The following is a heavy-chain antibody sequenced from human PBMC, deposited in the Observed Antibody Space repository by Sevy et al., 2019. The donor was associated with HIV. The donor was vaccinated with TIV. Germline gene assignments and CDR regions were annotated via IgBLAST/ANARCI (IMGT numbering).Heavy chain of an antibody. CDR3: ARRGVGATRGYYFDY. V-gene: IGHV3-21*01. Sequence: GGSLRLSCAASGFTFSSYSMNWVRQAPGKGLEWVSSISSSSSYIYYADSVKGRFTISRDNAKNSLYLQMNSLRAEDTAVYHCARRGVGATRGYYFDYWGQGTLVTVSS. J-gene: IGHJ4*02. CDR1: GFTFSSYS. CDR2: ISSSSSYI. D-gene: IGHD1-26*01.